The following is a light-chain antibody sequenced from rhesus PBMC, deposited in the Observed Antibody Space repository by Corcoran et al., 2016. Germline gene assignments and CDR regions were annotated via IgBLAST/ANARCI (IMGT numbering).Light chain of an antibody. CDR3: MQGTHWPLT. CDR2: QVS. CDR1: QSLVHSAGKTY. J-gene: IGKJ4*01. Sequence: DVVMTQSPLSLPVTLGQPASISCRSSQSLVHSAGKTYLNWLQQKPGQPPRRLNYQVSNRDSGVPDRFSGSGAGTDFILKISRVEAEDVGCYYCMQGTHWPLTFGGGTKVEFK. V-gene: IGKV2S9*01.